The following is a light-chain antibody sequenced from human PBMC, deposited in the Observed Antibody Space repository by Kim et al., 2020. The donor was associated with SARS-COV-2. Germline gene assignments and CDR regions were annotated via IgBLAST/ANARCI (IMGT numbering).Light chain of an antibody. Sequence: ASVGDRVTITCRASQSISSYLNWYQQKPGKAPKLLIYAASNLQSGVPSRFSGSGSGTDFTLTISSLQPEDFATYYCQQSYSTPWTFGQGTKVDIK. J-gene: IGKJ1*01. V-gene: IGKV1-39*01. CDR2: AAS. CDR1: QSISSY. CDR3: QQSYSTPWT.